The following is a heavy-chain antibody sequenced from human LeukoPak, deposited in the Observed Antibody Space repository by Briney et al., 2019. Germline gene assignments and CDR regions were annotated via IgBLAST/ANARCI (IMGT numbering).Heavy chain of an antibody. Sequence: ASVKVSCKASGGTFSSYAISWVRQAPGQGLEWMGRIIPILSIANYAQKFHGRVTITTDKSTSTAYMELSSLRSEDTAVYYCATARAPAAIGFIVFDYWGQGTLVTVSS. CDR2: IIPILSIA. CDR1: GGTFSSYA. D-gene: IGHD2-2*02. J-gene: IGHJ4*02. CDR3: ATARAPAAIGFIVFDY. V-gene: IGHV1-69*04.